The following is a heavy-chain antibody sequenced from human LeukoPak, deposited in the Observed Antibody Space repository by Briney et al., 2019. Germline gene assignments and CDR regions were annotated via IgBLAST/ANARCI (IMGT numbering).Heavy chain of an antibody. CDR2: IYYSGST. V-gene: IGHV4-39*01. J-gene: IGHJ5*02. Sequence: SETLSLTCTVSGGSISSSSYYWGWIRQPPGKGLEWIGSIYYSGSTYYNPSLKSRVTISVDTSKNQFSLKLGSVPAADTAVYYCARHGPIVVVPAAIGWFDPWGQGTLVTVSS. CDR1: GGSISSSSYY. D-gene: IGHD2-2*01. CDR3: ARHGPIVVVPAAIGWFDP.